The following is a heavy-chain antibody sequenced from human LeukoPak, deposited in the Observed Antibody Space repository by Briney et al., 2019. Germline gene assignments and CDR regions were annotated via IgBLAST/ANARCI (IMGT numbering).Heavy chain of an antibody. CDR3: ANVRVG. CDR2: IKQDGSES. J-gene: IGHJ4*02. CDR1: GFTFSSHW. D-gene: IGHD2-8*02. V-gene: IGHV3-7*01. Sequence: GGSLRLSCAASGFTFSSHWMDWVRQAPGKGLEWVANIKQDGSESYYLDSVKGRFTISRDSAKSSLYLQMDSLRAEDTVVYYCANVRVGWGQGTLVTVSS.